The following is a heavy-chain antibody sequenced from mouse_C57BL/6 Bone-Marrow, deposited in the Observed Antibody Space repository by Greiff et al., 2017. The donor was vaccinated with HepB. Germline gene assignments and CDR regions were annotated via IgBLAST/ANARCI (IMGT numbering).Heavy chain of an antibody. CDR2: INYDGSST. V-gene: IGHV5-16*01. CDR1: GFTFSDYY. D-gene: IGHD2-12*01. J-gene: IGHJ4*01. CDR3: ARLRRYYAMDY. Sequence: EVKLMESEGGLVQPGSSMKLSCTASGFTFSDYYMAWVRQVPEKGLEWVANINYDGSSTYYLDSLKSRFIISRDNAKNILYLQMSSLKSEDTATYYCARLRRYYAMDYWGQGTSVTVSS.